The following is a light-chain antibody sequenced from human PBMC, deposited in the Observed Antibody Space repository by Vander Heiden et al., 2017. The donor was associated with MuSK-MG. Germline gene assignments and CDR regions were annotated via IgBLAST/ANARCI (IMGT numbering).Light chain of an antibody. J-gene: IGKJ3*01. CDR3: QQYGASPYT. CDR1: QGVRSSQ. V-gene: IGKV3-20*01. CDR2: DVS. Sequence: ETVLTQSPGTLSLSPGERATLSCRASQGVRSSQLAWYQQKPGQAPRLLIYDVSTRATGIPARFSGSGSGTDFTLTISRLEPEDFVVYYCQQYGASPYTFGHGTKVDIK.